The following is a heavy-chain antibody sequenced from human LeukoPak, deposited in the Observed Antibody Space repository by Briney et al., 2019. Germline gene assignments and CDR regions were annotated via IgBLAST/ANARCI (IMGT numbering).Heavy chain of an antibody. Sequence: GGSLRLSCAASGFRFSSYWMSWVRQAPGKGPEWVANIKQDGSEKSYVDPVKGRFTISRDNAKNSLYLQMNSLRAEDTAVYYCARAGVLFGRDYWGQGTLVTVSS. CDR2: IKQDGSEK. D-gene: IGHD2-15*01. V-gene: IGHV3-7*03. CDR1: GFRFSSYW. CDR3: ARAGVLFGRDY. J-gene: IGHJ4*02.